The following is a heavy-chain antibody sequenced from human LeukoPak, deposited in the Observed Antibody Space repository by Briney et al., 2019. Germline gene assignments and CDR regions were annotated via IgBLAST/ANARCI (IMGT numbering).Heavy chain of an antibody. CDR1: GDNVSSDVST. Sequence: SQTLSLTCVISGDNVSSDVSTWNWIRQSPSRGLEWLGRTYYRSKWSNDYAVSVKSRISVTPDTANNQFSLQLISVTAEDMAVYYCARGGAGKFDPWGQGTLVIVSS. D-gene: IGHD1-1*01. CDR3: ARGGAGKFDP. CDR2: TYYRSKWSN. J-gene: IGHJ5*02. V-gene: IGHV6-1*01.